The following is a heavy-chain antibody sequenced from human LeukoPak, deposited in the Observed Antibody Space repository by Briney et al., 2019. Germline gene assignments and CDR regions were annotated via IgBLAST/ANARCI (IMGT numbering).Heavy chain of an antibody. CDR2: ISAYNGNA. CDR3: ARGPRYAYDSSALVLDF. D-gene: IGHD3-22*01. CDR1: GYTFNNYG. Sequence: ASVKVSCKASGYTFNNYGVTWVRQAPGRGLEWMGRISAYNGNANYARNLQDRVTMTTDTSTSTAYMELRRLRPSDTAVYYCARGPRYAYDSSALVLDFWGQGTLVSVSS. J-gene: IGHJ4*02. V-gene: IGHV1-18*01.